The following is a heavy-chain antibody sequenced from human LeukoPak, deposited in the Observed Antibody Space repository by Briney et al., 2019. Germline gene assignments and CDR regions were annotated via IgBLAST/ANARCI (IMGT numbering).Heavy chain of an antibody. V-gene: IGHV3-30*03. CDR3: ARDQRGSSSWETRFDY. CDR1: GFTFSSYG. D-gene: IGHD6-13*01. CDR2: ISYDGSNK. J-gene: IGHJ4*02. Sequence: PGRSLRLSCAASGFTFSSYGMHWVRQAPGKGLEWVAVISYDGSNKYYADSVKGRFTISRDNSKNTLYLQMNSLRAEDTAVYYCARDQRGSSSWETRFDYWGQGTLVTVSS.